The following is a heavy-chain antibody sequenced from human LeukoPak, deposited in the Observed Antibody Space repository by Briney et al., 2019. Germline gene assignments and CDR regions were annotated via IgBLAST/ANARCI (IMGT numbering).Heavy chain of an antibody. CDR2: ISGSGGST. Sequence: GGSLRLSCAASGFTFSSYAMSWVRQAPGKGLEWVSAISGSGGSTYYADSVKGRFTISRDNSKNTLYLQMNSLRAEDTAVYYCARALYDSGSYYWFDPWGQGTLVTVSS. J-gene: IGHJ5*02. V-gene: IGHV3-23*01. CDR3: ARALYDSGSYYWFDP. CDR1: GFTFSSYA. D-gene: IGHD3-10*01.